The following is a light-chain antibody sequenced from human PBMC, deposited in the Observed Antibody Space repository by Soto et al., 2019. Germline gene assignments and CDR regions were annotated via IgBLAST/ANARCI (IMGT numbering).Light chain of an antibody. Sequence: DIQMTQSPSTLSASVGDRVTITCRASQSISNWLAWYQQKPGKAPKLLIYKASNLENGVPSRFSGSGSGTEFTLTISSLQPDDFATYYCQQYNFYFGGGTKVEIK. J-gene: IGKJ4*01. CDR3: QQYNFY. CDR1: QSISNW. CDR2: KAS. V-gene: IGKV1-5*03.